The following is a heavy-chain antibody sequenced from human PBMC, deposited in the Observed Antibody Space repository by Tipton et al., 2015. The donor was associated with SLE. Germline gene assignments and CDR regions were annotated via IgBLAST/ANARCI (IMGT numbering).Heavy chain of an antibody. Sequence: TLSLTCAVYGGSFSGYSWSWIRQPPGKGLEWIGEIDHFGNTNYNPSLKSRGTISVDTSKNHFSLELTSVTAADTAVYYCARQRLRLLSPLDAWGQGTTVTVS. CDR3: ARQRLRLLSPLDA. V-gene: IGHV4-34*01. J-gene: IGHJ6*02. CDR2: IDHFGNT. CDR1: GGSFSGYS. D-gene: IGHD3-10*01.